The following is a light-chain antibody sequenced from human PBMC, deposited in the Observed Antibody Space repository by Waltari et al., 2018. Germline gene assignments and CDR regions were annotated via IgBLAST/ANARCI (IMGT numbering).Light chain of an antibody. CDR2: LGS. CDR1: RSILLSNGYNY. J-gene: IGKJ4*01. V-gene: IGKV2-28*01. CDR3: MQALQTPLT. Sequence: DIVMTQSPLSLPVTPGEPASIFCRSSRSILLSNGYNYLNWYLPKPGQSPHLLIYLGSNRASGVPDRVSGRGSGTDFTLKISRVEADDGGVYDCMQALQTPLTFCGGTKVEI.